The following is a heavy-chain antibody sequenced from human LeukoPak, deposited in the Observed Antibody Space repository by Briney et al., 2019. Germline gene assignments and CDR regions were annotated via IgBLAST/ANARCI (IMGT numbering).Heavy chain of an antibody. CDR2: ISSSSSAI. CDR1: GFTFSSYS. V-gene: IGHV3-48*02. D-gene: IGHD2-2*02. CDR3: ASLVGYCSITSCYTY. J-gene: IGHJ4*02. Sequence: GGSLRLSCAASGFTFSSYSMNWVRQAPGKGLEWISYISSSSSAIYYADSVKGRFTISRDNAKNSLYLQMNSLRDEDTAVYYCASLVGYCSITSCYTYWGQGTLVTVSS.